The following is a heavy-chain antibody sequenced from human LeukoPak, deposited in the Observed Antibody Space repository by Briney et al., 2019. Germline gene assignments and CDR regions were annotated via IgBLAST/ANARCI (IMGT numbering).Heavy chain of an antibody. CDR1: GFTFSSYS. V-gene: IGHV3-21*01. J-gene: IGHJ3*02. CDR2: ISSSSSYI. CDR3: ARVRAMDAFDI. Sequence: GGSLRLSCAASGFTFSSYSMNWVRQAPGKGLEWVSSISSSSSYIYYADSVKGRFTISRDNAKNSLYLQMNSPRAEDTAVYYCARVRAMDAFDIWGQGTMVTVSS. D-gene: IGHD5-18*01.